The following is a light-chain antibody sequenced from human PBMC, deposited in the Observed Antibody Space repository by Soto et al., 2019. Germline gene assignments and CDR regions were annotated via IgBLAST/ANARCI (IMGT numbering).Light chain of an antibody. CDR2: AAS. V-gene: IGKV3-15*01. CDR3: QQYMHWPLT. CDR1: QSISIN. Sequence: EIVMTQSPATLSVSPGERATLSCRASQSISINLAWYQQKPGQAPRLLIYAASTRATGIPARFSGSGSGTEFTLTISRLQSEDFALYYCQQYMHWPLTFGGGTKVEIK. J-gene: IGKJ4*01.